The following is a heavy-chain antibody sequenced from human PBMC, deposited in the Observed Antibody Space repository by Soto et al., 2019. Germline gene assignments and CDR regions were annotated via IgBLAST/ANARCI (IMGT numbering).Heavy chain of an antibody. CDR3: ARDETWDSYYYYYGMDV. CDR1: GGTFNIYN. D-gene: IGHD1-26*01. J-gene: IGHJ6*02. CDR2: ILPIFGTT. V-gene: IGHV1-69*01. Sequence: QVQLVQSGAEVKKPGSSVKVSCKASGGTFNIYNINWVRQAPGQGLEWMGGILPIFGTTNYAQRFQGRLTIIADDSTSTAYMELSSLRSEDTAVYYCARDETWDSYYYYYGMDVWGQGTTVTVTS.